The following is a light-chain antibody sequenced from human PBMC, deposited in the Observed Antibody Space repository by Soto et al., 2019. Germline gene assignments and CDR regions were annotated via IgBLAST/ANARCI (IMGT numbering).Light chain of an antibody. CDR2: GAS. CDR3: QQYGTSPR. J-gene: IGKJ1*01. Sequence: EIVLTQSPGTLSLSPGERATLSCRASQSVSSSYLAWYQQKPGQAPRLLIYGASSRATGIPDRFSGSWSGTDFPLTISRLEPEDFAVYSCQQYGTSPRFGQGTKVEIK. CDR1: QSVSSSY. V-gene: IGKV3-20*01.